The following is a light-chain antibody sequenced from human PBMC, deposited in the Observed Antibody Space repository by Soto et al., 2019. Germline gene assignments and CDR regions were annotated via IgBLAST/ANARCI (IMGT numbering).Light chain of an antibody. CDR1: QGINNH. J-gene: IGKJ1*01. CDR3: QQSYSTPRT. Sequence: DIQMTQSPSSLSASLGDRVTITLQASQGINNHLNWYQQKPGKAPKLLIYAASSLQSGVPSRFSGSGSGTDFTLTISSLQPEDFATYYCQQSYSTPRTFGQGTKVDIK. CDR2: AAS. V-gene: IGKV1-39*01.